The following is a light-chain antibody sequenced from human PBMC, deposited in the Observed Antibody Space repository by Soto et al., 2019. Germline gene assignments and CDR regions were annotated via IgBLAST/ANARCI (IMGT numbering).Light chain of an antibody. V-gene: IGLV2-14*03. J-gene: IGLJ1*01. CDR3: TSYTSKNTHV. CDR1: SIDIGRYNM. CDR2: DVS. Sequence: QSVLTXPASVSRSPGQSITISCSGTSIDIGRYNMVSWYQQHPGKVPKLLIYDVSIRPSGVSDRFSGSRSGNTASLTISGLQPEDEADYYCTSYTSKNTHVFGSGTKVTVL.